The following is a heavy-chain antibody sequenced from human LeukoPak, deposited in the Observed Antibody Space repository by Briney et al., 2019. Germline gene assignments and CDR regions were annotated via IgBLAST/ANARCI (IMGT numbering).Heavy chain of an antibody. CDR2: INHSGST. CDR1: GGSFSGYY. J-gene: IGHJ6*03. Sequence: PSETLSLTCAVYGGSFSGYYWSWIRQPPGKGLEWIGEINHSGSTNYNPSLKSRVTISVDTSKNQFSLKLSSVTAADTAVYYCRGAARRSGYYYYYMDVWGKGTTVTVSS. D-gene: IGHD6-6*01. CDR3: RGAARRSGYYYYYMDV. V-gene: IGHV4-34*01.